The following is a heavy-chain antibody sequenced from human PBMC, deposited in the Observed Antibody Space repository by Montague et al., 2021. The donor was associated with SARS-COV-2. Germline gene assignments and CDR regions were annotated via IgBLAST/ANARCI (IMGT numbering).Heavy chain of an antibody. CDR1: GASITTYY. CDR3: ARQPYLASAYYFDY. CDR2: IFHSGHT. Sequence: SETLSLTCSVSGASITTYYWSWIRQAPGKGLEWIAYIFHSGHTNYNPSLRSRVAISIDASRDQFSLSLPSITAADPAVYYCARQPYLASAYYFDYWGLGTRVTVSS. D-gene: IGHD3-10*01. J-gene: IGHJ4*02. V-gene: IGHV4-59*01.